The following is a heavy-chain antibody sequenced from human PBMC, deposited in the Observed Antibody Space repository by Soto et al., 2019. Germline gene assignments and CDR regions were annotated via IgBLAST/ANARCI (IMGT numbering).Heavy chain of an antibody. Sequence: SETLSLTCTVSGVSISNYYWSWIRQPPGKGLEWLGYILYTGNTDYNPSLKSRVTISVDTSKNQVSLELTSVTTADTAVYFCARAAYGSGNYYAPHYYYAMDVWGQGTTVTVSS. D-gene: IGHD3-10*01. CDR2: ILYTGNT. CDR3: ARAAYGSGNYYAPHYYYAMDV. CDR1: GVSISNYY. J-gene: IGHJ6*02. V-gene: IGHV4-59*01.